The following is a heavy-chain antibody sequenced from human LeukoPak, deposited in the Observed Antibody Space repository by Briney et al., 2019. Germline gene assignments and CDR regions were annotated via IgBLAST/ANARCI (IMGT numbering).Heavy chain of an antibody. D-gene: IGHD3-10*01. Sequence: GGSLRLSCAASGFTFSSYAMSWVRQAPGKGLEWVSAISGSGGSTYYADSVKGRFTISRDNSKNTLYLQMNSLRTEDTAVYYCAKVAYYGSGSYDMDVWGQGTTVTVSS. CDR1: GFTFSSYA. CDR3: AKVAYYGSGSYDMDV. J-gene: IGHJ6*02. CDR2: ISGSGGST. V-gene: IGHV3-23*01.